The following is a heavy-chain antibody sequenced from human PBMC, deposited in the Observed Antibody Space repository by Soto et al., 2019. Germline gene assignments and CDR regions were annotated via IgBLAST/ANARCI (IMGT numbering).Heavy chain of an antibody. CDR3: ARGLDSPRSRGAFDI. Sequence: SETHSHTSTVYGGNFRGYYWSWIRQPPGKGLEWIGEINHSGSTNYNPSLKSRVTISVDTSKNQFSLKLSSVTAADTAVYYCARGLDSPRSRGAFDIWGQGTMVTVSS. V-gene: IGHV4-34*01. CDR2: INHSGST. J-gene: IGHJ3*02. CDR1: GGNFRGYY. D-gene: IGHD3-3*01.